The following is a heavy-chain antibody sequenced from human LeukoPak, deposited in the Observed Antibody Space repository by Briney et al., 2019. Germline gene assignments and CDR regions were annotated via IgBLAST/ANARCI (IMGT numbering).Heavy chain of an antibody. V-gene: IGHV4-34*01. CDR3: ALHRLGMYYFDY. CDR1: GGSFSGYY. Sequence: SETLSLTCAVYGGSFSGYYWSWIRQPPGKGLEWIGEVNHSGSTNYNPSLKSRVTISVDTSKNQFSLKLSSVTAADTAVYYCALHRLGMYYFDYWGQGTLVTVSS. CDR2: VNHSGST. D-gene: IGHD7-27*01. J-gene: IGHJ4*02.